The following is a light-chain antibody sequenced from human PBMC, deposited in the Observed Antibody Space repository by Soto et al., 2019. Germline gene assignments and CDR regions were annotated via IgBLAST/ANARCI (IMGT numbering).Light chain of an antibody. CDR1: QSVFSS. V-gene: IGKV3-20*01. CDR2: GAS. J-gene: IGKJ4*01. CDR3: QQYGSLLT. Sequence: EIVMTQSPATLSVSPGERATLSCRASQSVFSSLAWYQQKPGQAPRLLIYGASSRATGIPDRFSGSGSGTDFTLTISRLEPEDFAVYYCQQYGSLLTFGGGTKVDIK.